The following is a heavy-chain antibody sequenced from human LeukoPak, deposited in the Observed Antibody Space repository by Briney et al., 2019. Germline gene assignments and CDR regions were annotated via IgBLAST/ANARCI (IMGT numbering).Heavy chain of an antibody. D-gene: IGHD4-17*01. CDR3: ARDNYGDYVGSLGFDP. V-gene: IGHV3-21*01. Sequence: PGGSLRLSCAASGFTFSSYSMNWVRQAPGKGLEWVSSISSSSSYIYYADSVKGRLTISRDNAKNSLYLQMNSLRAEDTAVYYCARDNYGDYVGSLGFDPWGQGTLVTVSS. CDR1: GFTFSSYS. CDR2: ISSSSSYI. J-gene: IGHJ5*02.